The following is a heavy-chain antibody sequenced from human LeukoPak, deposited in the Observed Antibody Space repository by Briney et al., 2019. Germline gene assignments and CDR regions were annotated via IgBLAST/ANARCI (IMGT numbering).Heavy chain of an antibody. Sequence: ASVKVSFKASGYTFTSYGISWVRQAPGQGLEWMGIINPSGGSTSYAQKFQGRVTMTRDMSTSTVYMELSSLRSEDTAVYYCARDPAYYDSSGYYGGGLDWGQGALVTVSS. V-gene: IGHV1-46*01. CDR2: INPSGGST. D-gene: IGHD3-22*01. J-gene: IGHJ4*02. CDR3: ARDPAYYDSSGYYGGGLD. CDR1: GYTFTSYG.